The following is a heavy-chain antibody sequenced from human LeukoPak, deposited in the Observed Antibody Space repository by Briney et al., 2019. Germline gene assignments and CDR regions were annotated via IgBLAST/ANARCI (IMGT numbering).Heavy chain of an antibody. Sequence: PSETLSLTCAVYGGSFSGYYWSWIRQPPGKGLEWIGEINHSGSTNYNPSLKSRVTISVDTSKNQFSLKLSSVPAADTAVYYCASFMTNRDWFDPWGQGTLVTVSS. CDR1: GGSFSGYY. CDR2: INHSGST. V-gene: IGHV4-34*01. CDR3: ASFMTNRDWFDP. J-gene: IGHJ5*02.